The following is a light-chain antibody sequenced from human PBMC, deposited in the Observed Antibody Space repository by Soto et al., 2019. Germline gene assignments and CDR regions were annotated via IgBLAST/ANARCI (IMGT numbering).Light chain of an antibody. CDR2: EVS. V-gene: IGLV2-14*01. Sequence: QSVLTQPASVSGSPGQSITISCTGTSSDVGGYNYVSWYQQHPGKAPKLMIYEVSERPSGVSNRFSGSKSGNTASLTISGLQAEEEADYYCSSYTSSSTLVVFGGGTKLTVL. CDR1: SSDVGGYNY. J-gene: IGLJ3*02. CDR3: SSYTSSSTLVV.